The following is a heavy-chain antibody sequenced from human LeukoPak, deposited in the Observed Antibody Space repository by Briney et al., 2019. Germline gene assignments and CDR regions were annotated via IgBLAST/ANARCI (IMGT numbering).Heavy chain of an antibody. D-gene: IGHD3-10*01. V-gene: IGHV4-59*02. Sequence: SETLSLTCTVSGGSVSFYYWSWIRQPPGKGLEWIGYIYYSGSTNYNPSLKSRVTISVDTSKNQFSLKVSSVTAADTAVYYCARDARGSSYMDVWGQGTAVTVSS. CDR3: ARDARGSSYMDV. CDR2: IYYSGST. CDR1: GGSVSFYY. J-gene: IGHJ6*02.